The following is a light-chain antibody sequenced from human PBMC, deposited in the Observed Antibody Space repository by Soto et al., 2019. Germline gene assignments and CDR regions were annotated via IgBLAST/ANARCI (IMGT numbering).Light chain of an antibody. V-gene: IGLV2-8*01. J-gene: IGLJ1*01. CDR2: EVT. CDR1: SSDVGAYNY. CDR3: CSYAGTKNGV. Sequence: QSALTQPPSASGSPGQSVTISCTGTSSDVGAYNYVSWYQQHPGKAPKLMIYEVTKRPSGVPDRFSGSKSGNTASLTVSGLQAEDEADYYCCSYAGTKNGVFGTGTKLTVL.